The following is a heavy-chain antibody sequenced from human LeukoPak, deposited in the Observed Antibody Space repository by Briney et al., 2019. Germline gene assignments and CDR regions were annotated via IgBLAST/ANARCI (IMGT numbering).Heavy chain of an antibody. CDR2: IDPSDSYT. J-gene: IGHJ4*02. Sequence: GESLKISCKGSGYIFTSYWISWVRPMPGKGLEWLGRIDPSDSYTNYSQSFQGHVTISADKSISTAYLQWSSLKASDTAMYYCARHRDALRGANPNDYWGQGTLVTVSS. CDR1: GYIFTSYW. CDR3: ARHRDALRGANPNDY. V-gene: IGHV5-10-1*01. D-gene: IGHD3-10*01.